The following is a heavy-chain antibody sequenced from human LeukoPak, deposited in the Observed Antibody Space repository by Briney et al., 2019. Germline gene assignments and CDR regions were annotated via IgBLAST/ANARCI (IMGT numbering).Heavy chain of an antibody. CDR1: GGSISSSSYY. J-gene: IGHJ3*02. Sequence: PSETLSLTCTVSGGSISSSSYYWGWIRQPPGKGLEWIGSIYYSGSTYYNPSLKSRVTISVDTSKNQFSLKLSSVTAADTAVYYCARENDGSDAFDIWGQGTMVTVSS. CDR3: ARENDGSDAFDI. CDR2: IYYSGST. V-gene: IGHV4-39*02.